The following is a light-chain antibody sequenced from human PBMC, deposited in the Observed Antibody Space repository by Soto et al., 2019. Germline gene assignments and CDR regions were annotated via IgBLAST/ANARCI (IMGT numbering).Light chain of an antibody. J-gene: IGKJ5*01. Sequence: DIQMTQSPSTLSASVGDRVTITCRASQSISSWLAWYQQKPGKAPKLLIYDASSLESGVPSRFSGSGSGTEFTLTISSLQPDDFATYYCQQYNSHPLTFGQGTRLEI. V-gene: IGKV1-5*01. CDR2: DAS. CDR3: QQYNSHPLT. CDR1: QSISSW.